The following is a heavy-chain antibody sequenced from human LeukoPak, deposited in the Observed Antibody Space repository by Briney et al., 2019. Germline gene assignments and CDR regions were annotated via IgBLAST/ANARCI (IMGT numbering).Heavy chain of an antibody. CDR1: GGSISSYY. Sequence: PSETLSLTCTVSGGSISSYYWSWIRQPPGKGLEWIGYIYYSGSTNYNPSLKSRVTISVDTSKNQFSLKLSSVTAADTAVYYCARDTRHDYSYSWFDPWGQATLVTVSS. J-gene: IGHJ5*02. V-gene: IGHV4-59*01. CDR3: ARDTRHDYSYSWFDP. D-gene: IGHD4-11*01. CDR2: IYYSGST.